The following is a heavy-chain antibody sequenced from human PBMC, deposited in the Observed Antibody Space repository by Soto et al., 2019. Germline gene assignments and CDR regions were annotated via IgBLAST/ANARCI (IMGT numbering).Heavy chain of an antibody. D-gene: IGHD3-10*01. CDR3: ATMVRGVINPFDY. CDR2: INHSGST. V-gene: IGHV4-34*01. J-gene: IGHJ4*02. CDR1: GGSFSGYY. Sequence: SETLSLTCAVYGGSFSGYYWSWIRQPPGKGLEWIGEINHSGSTNYNPSLKSRVTISVDTSKNQFSLKLSSVTAADTAVYYCATMVRGVINPFDYWGQGTLVTVS.